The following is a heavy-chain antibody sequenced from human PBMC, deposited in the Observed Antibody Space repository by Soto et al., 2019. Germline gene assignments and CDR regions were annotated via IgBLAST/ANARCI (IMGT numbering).Heavy chain of an antibody. J-gene: IGHJ6*02. CDR1: GYTFTSYG. V-gene: IGHV1-18*01. CDR3: ARDRAYCSGGSGYSGGYYYYGMDV. Sequence: QVQLVQSGAEVKKPGASVKVSCKASGYTFTSYGISWVRQATGQGLEWMGWISAYNGTTNYAQKLQGRVTMTTDTATSTAYMELRSLRSDDTAVYYCARDRAYCSGGSGYSGGYYYYGMDVWGQGTTVTVSS. D-gene: IGHD2-15*01. CDR2: ISAYNGTT.